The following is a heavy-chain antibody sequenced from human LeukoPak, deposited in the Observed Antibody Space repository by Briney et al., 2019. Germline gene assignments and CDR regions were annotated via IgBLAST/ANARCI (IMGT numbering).Heavy chain of an antibody. J-gene: IGHJ4*02. CDR3: ARERGYSSSSYRFDY. Sequence: GGSLRLSCATSGFAYSNTCMTWVRQAPGQGLEWVSNIKPDGSGRYYVDSVKGRFTISRDNAKSTVSLQMNSLRAEDTAVYYCARERGYSSSSYRFDYWGQGTLVTVSS. CDR1: GFAYSNTC. V-gene: IGHV3-7*01. D-gene: IGHD6-13*01. CDR2: IKPDGSGR.